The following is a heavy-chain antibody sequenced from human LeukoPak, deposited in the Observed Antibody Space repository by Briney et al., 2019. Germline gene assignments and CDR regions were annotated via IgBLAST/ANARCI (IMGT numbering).Heavy chain of an antibody. J-gene: IGHJ4*02. V-gene: IGHV3-23*01. CDR2: ISGSDGTT. CDR3: AKDSAKKYDDY. CDR1: GFTFSSYG. D-gene: IGHD2/OR15-2a*01. Sequence: GGSLRLSCAASGFTFSSYGMSWVRQAPGKGLEWVSGISGSDGTTYYADSVKGRFTISRDNSKNTLYLQMNGLRAEDTAVYYCAKDSAKKYDDYWGQGTLVTVSS.